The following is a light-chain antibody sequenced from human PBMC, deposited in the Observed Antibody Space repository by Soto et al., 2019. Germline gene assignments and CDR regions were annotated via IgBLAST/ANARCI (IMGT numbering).Light chain of an antibody. CDR2: KAS. V-gene: IGKV1-5*03. J-gene: IGKJ4*02. CDR3: QHYHNSGLT. Sequence: DIQMTQSPSTLSASVGDRVTITCRASQSISSWLAWYQQKPGKAPKLLIYKASSLESGAPSRFSGGGSGTEFTLTISSLQPDDFPTYYCQHYHNSGLTFGGGTKGEYK. CDR1: QSISSW.